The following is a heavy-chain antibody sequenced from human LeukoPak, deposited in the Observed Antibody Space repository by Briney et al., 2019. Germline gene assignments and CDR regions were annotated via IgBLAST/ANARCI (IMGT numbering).Heavy chain of an antibody. V-gene: IGHV4-4*07. J-gene: IGHJ4*02. CDR2: IYSSGST. CDR3: ARVIRNSSGWYFDY. D-gene: IGHD6-19*01. CDR1: GGSISSYY. Sequence: PSETLSLTCTVSGGSISSYYWSWIRQPAGKGLEWIGRIYSSGSTNYNPSLKTRVTMSVDTSKNQFSLKLSSVTAADTAVYYCARVIRNSSGWYFDYWGQGTLVTVSS.